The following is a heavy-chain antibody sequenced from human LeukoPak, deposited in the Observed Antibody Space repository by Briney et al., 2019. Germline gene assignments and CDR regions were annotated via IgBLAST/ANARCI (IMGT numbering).Heavy chain of an antibody. CDR2: IFISGST. CDR3: ARDGYGGSV. D-gene: IGHD2-15*01. CDR1: GGSIRGYY. V-gene: IGHV4-4*07. Sequence: SETLSLTCTASGGSIRGYYWSWIRQPAGKRLEWIGRIFISGSTNYNPSLKSRVTMSVDMSKNQFSLKVSSVSAADTAVYYCARDGYGGSVWGQGILVTVSS. J-gene: IGHJ4*02.